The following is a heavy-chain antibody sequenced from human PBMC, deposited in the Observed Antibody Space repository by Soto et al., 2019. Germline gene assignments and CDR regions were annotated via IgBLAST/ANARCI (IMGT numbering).Heavy chain of an antibody. CDR1: GFTVSSNY. Sequence: GGSLRLSCAASGFTVSSNYMSWVRQAPGRGLEWVSVIYRGGSTYYADSVKGRFTISRDNSKNTLYVQMNSLRAEDTAVYYCAREIRYLANYYMDVWGKGTAVTVSS. V-gene: IGHV3-66*01. CDR2: IYRGGST. CDR3: AREIRYLANYYMDV. J-gene: IGHJ6*03. D-gene: IGHD3-16*02.